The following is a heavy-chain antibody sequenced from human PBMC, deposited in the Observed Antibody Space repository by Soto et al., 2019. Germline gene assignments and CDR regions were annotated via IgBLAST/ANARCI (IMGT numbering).Heavy chain of an antibody. CDR1: GYTFTSYA. J-gene: IGHJ5*02. CDR3: AREAGTYYDILTGYRFDP. Sequence: QVQLVQSGAEVKKPGAPVKVSCKASGYTFTSYAMHWVRQAPGQRLEWMGWINAGNGNTKYSQKFQGRVTITRDTSASTAYMELSSLRSEDTAVYYCAREAGTYYDILTGYRFDPWGQGTLVTVSS. V-gene: IGHV1-3*01. CDR2: INAGNGNT. D-gene: IGHD3-9*01.